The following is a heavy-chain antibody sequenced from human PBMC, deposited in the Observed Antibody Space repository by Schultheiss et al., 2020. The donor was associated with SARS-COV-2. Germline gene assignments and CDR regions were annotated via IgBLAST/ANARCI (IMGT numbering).Heavy chain of an antibody. Sequence: GGSLRLSCSASGFTFSSYAMHWVRQAPGKGLEYVSAISSNGGSTYYADSVKGRFTISGDNSKNTLYLQMNRLRAEDTAVYYCAKEAKGYCSSTSCSTTGGFDPWGQGTLVTVSS. V-gene: IGHV3-64*04. CDR1: GFTFSSYA. D-gene: IGHD2-2*01. CDR3: AKEAKGYCSSTSCSTTGGFDP. CDR2: ISSNGGST. J-gene: IGHJ5*02.